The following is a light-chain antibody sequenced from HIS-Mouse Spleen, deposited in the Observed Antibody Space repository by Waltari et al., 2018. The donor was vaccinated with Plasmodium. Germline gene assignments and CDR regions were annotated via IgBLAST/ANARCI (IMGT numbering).Light chain of an antibody. V-gene: IGLV3-10*01. CDR2: EDS. CDR1: AFPTKY. Sequence: SYELTQPPSVSVSPGQTARIPCSGNAFPTKYAYWYQQKSGRAPVLVIYEDSKRPSGIPERFSGSSSGTMATLTISGAQVEDEADYYCYSTDSSGNHRVFGGGTKLTVL. CDR3: YSTDSSGNHRV. J-gene: IGLJ3*02.